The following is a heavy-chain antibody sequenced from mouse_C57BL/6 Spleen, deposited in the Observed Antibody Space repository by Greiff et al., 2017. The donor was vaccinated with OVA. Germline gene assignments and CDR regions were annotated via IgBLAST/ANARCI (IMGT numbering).Heavy chain of an antibody. CDR2: ISYDGSN. Sequence: EVKVEESGPGLVKPSQSLSLTCSVTGYSITSGYYWNWIRQFPGNTLEWMGYISYDGSNNYNPSLKNRISITRDTSKNQFFLKLNSVTTEDTATYYCARDSHYYGSSPYWYFDVWGTGTTVTVSS. CDR1: GYSITSGYY. V-gene: IGHV3-6*01. CDR3: ARDSHYYGSSPYWYFDV. J-gene: IGHJ1*03. D-gene: IGHD1-1*01.